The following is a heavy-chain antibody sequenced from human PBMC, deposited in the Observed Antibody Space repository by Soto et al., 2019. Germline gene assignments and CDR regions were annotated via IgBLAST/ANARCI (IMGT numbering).Heavy chain of an antibody. CDR2: ISDGGDLT. V-gene: IGHV3-23*01. Sequence: GGSRRLSCTGSGFAFSSHPMSWVRQAPERGLEWVSGISDGGDLTYNADSVRGRFTISRDNSKNTLFLQMNSRRVEDPAYYFFARSAFGSTRSFDPWGQGTMVTVSS. CDR3: ARSAFGSTRSFDP. D-gene: IGHD6-13*01. CDR1: GFAFSSHP. J-gene: IGHJ3*01.